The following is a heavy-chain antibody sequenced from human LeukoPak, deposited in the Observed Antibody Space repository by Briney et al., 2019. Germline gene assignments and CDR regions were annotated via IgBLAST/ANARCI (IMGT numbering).Heavy chain of an antibody. CDR1: GFTFSNAW. J-gene: IGHJ4*02. D-gene: IGHD3-10*01. CDR2: IKSKTDGGTT. V-gene: IGHV3-15*01. CDR3: TTLNANSYYYGSGSYYNVDY. Sequence: GGSLRLSCAASGFTFSNAWMSWFRQAPGKGLEWVGRIKSKTDGGTTDYAAPVKGRFTISRDDSKNTLYLQMNSLKTEDTAVYYCTTLNANSYYYGSGSYYNVDYSGQGTLVAVSS.